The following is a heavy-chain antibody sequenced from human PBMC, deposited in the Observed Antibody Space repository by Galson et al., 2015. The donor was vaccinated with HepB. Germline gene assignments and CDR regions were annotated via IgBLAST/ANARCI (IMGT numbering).Heavy chain of an antibody. J-gene: IGHJ4*02. V-gene: IGHV1-18*01. D-gene: IGHD2-2*01. CDR2: ISAYNSNT. CDR1: GYTFTSYG. CDR3: AREDIVVVPAAGPVKEFDY. Sequence: QSGAEVKKPGASVKVSCKASGYTFTSYGISWVRQAPGQGLEWMGWISAYNSNTNYAQKLQGRVTMTTDTSTSTAYMELRSLRSDDTAVYYCAREDIVVVPAAGPVKEFDYWGQGTLVTVSS.